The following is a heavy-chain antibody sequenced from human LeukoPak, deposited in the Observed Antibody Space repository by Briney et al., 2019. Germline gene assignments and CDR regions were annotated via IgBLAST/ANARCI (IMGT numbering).Heavy chain of an antibody. CDR3: AREGILTGYLFDP. V-gene: IGHV1-69*01. CDR2: IIPIFGAA. D-gene: IGHD3-9*01. Sequence: GIIPIFGAANYAQKFQGRVTITADESTSTAYMELSSLRSEDTAVYYCAREGILTGYLFDPWGQGTLVTVSS. J-gene: IGHJ5*02.